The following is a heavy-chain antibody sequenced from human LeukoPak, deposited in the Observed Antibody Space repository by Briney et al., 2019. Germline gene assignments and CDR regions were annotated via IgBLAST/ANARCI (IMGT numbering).Heavy chain of an antibody. D-gene: IGHD2-15*01. Sequence: SETLSLTCAVYGGSFSGYYWSWIRQPPGKGLEWTGEINHSGSTNYNPSLKSRVTISVDTSKNQFSLKLSSVTAADTAVYYCARGKLLRAFDIWGQGTMVTVSS. CDR2: INHSGST. CDR1: GGSFSGYY. J-gene: IGHJ3*02. CDR3: ARGKLLRAFDI. V-gene: IGHV4-34*01.